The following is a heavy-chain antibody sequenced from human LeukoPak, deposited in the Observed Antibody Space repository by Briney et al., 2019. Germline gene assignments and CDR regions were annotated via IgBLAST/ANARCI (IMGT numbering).Heavy chain of an antibody. Sequence: SETLSLTCTVSGYSISSGYYWGWIRQPPGKGLEWIGSIYHSGSTYYNPSLKSRVTISVDTSKNQFSVKLSSVTAADTAVYYCARDLEGWQWLVNYFDYWGQGTLVTVSS. D-gene: IGHD6-19*01. CDR1: GYSISSGYY. V-gene: IGHV4-38-2*02. CDR2: IYHSGST. CDR3: ARDLEGWQWLVNYFDY. J-gene: IGHJ4*02.